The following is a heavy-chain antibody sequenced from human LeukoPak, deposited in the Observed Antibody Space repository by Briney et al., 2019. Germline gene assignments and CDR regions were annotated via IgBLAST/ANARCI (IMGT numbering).Heavy chain of an antibody. CDR2: ISAYNGNT. CDR1: GYTFTSYG. Sequence: ASVKVSCKASGYTFTSYGISWVRQAPGQGLEWMGWISAYNGNTNYAQKLQGRVTMTTDTSTSTAYMELRSLRSDDTAVYYCARSLVSSSWYPGYYYYYYMDVWGKGTTVTVSS. CDR3: ARSLVSSSWYPGYYYYYYMDV. V-gene: IGHV1-18*01. J-gene: IGHJ6*03. D-gene: IGHD6-13*01.